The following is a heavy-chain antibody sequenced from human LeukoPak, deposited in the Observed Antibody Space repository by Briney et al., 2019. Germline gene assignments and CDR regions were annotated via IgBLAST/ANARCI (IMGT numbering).Heavy chain of an antibody. D-gene: IGHD2-15*01. Sequence: PGGSLRLSCAASGFTVSSNYMSWVRQAPGKGLEWVSAISGSGGSTYYADSVKGRFTISRDNAKNSLYLQMNSLRAEDTAVYYCARRIGYCSGGSCPNFFDYWGQGTLVTVSS. CDR1: GFTVSSNY. CDR3: ARRIGYCSGGSCPNFFDY. J-gene: IGHJ4*02. V-gene: IGHV3-53*01. CDR2: ISGSGGST.